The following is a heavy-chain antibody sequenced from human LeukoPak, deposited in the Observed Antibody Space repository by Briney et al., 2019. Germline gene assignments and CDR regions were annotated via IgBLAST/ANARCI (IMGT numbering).Heavy chain of an antibody. Sequence: GGSLRLSCAASGFTFSSYAMHWVRQAPGKGLEYVSGISFNGGSTYHANSVKGRFTISRDNSKNTLYLQMGSLRAEDTAVYYCAREFGLMGAFDTWGQGTMVTVST. CDR1: GFTFSSYA. D-gene: IGHD3-10*01. CDR3: AREFGLMGAFDT. V-gene: IGHV3-64*01. J-gene: IGHJ3*02. CDR2: ISFNGGST.